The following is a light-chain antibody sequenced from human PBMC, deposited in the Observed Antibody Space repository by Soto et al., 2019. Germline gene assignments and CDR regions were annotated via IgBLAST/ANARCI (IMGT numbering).Light chain of an antibody. CDR2: GAT. CDR3: QQYNNSPPWT. CDR1: QSVSSSY. V-gene: IGKV3-20*01. J-gene: IGKJ1*01. Sequence: ENGLTQSPGTLSLSPGERATLSCRASQSVSSSYLAWYQQKAGQAPRLLIHGATNRATVIPDTFSGSGSRTEFTLTTSSLQSEDFAVYYCQQYNNSPPWTGGEAT.